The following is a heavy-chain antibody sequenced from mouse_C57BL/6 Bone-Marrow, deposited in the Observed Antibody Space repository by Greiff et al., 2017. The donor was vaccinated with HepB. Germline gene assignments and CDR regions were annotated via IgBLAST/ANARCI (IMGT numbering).Heavy chain of an antibody. CDR1: GYAFTNYL. CDR2: INPGSGGT. D-gene: IGHD2-3*01. V-gene: IGHV1-54*01. J-gene: IGHJ4*01. CDR3: ARDDPFYAMDY. Sequence: VQLQQSGAELVRPGTSVKVSCKASGYAFTNYLIEWVKQRPGQGLEWIGVINPGSGGTNYNEKFKGKATLTAGKSSSTAYMQLSSLTSEDSAVYFCARDDPFYAMDYWGQGTSVTVSS.